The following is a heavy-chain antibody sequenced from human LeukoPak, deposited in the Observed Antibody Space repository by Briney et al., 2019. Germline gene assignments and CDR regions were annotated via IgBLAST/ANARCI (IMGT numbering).Heavy chain of an antibody. CDR1: GFTFSSYV. Sequence: GGSLRLSCAASGFTFSSYVMSWVRQAPGKGLEWVSGISGSGDSTYYADSVQGRFTISRDNSKNTLYLQMNSLRAEDTAVYYCAKVFRSGDLFVSDSWGRGTLVTVSS. D-gene: IGHD4-17*01. J-gene: IGHJ4*02. CDR3: AKVFRSGDLFVSDS. V-gene: IGHV3-23*01. CDR2: ISGSGDST.